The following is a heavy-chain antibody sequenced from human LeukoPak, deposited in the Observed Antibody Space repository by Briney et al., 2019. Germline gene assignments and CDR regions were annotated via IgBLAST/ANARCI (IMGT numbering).Heavy chain of an antibody. CDR1: GYTFTSYD. V-gene: IGHV1-8*01. CDR2: MNPNSGNT. J-gene: IGHJ6*03. Sequence: GASVKVSCKASGYTFTSYDINWVRQATGQGLEWMGWMNPNSGNTGYAQKFQGRVTMTRNTSTSTAYMELSSLRSEDTAVYYCARGRPDYGDYYYYYMDVWGKGTTVTVSS. D-gene: IGHD4-17*01. CDR3: ARGRPDYGDYYYYYMDV.